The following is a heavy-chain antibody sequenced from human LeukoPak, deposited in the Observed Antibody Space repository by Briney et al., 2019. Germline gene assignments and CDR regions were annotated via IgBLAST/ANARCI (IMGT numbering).Heavy chain of an antibody. J-gene: IGHJ5*02. CDR2: IYHSGST. Sequence: SETLSLTCTVSSGSITSYYWSWIRQPPGKGLEWIGEIYHSGSTNYNPSLKSRVTISVDKSKNQFSLKLSSVTAADTAVYYCARRRGDYYDSSGYNNWFDPWGQGTLVTVSS. D-gene: IGHD3-22*01. CDR3: ARRRGDYYDSSGYNNWFDP. V-gene: IGHV4-59*12. CDR1: SGSITSYY.